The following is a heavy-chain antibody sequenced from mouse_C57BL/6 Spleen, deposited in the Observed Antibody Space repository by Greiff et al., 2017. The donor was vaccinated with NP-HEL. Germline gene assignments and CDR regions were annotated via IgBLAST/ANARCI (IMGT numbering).Heavy chain of an antibody. CDR3: AKYTYGSSPSAMDY. J-gene: IGHJ4*01. D-gene: IGHD1-1*01. V-gene: IGHV1-64*01. CDR1: GYTFTSYW. CDR2: IHPNSGST. Sequence: QVQLQQPGAELVKPGASVKLSCKASGYTFTSYWMHWVKQRPGQGLEWIGMIHPNSGSTNYNEKFKSKATLTVDKASSTAYMQLSSLTSEDSAVYYCAKYTYGSSPSAMDYWGQGTSVTVSS.